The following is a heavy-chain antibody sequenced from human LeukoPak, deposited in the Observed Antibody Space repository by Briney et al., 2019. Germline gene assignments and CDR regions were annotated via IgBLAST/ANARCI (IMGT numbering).Heavy chain of an antibody. J-gene: IGHJ4*02. Sequence: SETLSLTCAVYGGSFSGYYWSWIRQPPGKGLEWIGEINHSGSTNYNPSLKSRVTISVDTSKNQFSLKLSSVTAADTAVYYCARRVGLRWYYFDYWGQGTLVTASS. V-gene: IGHV4-34*01. CDR1: GGSFSGYY. CDR3: ARRVGLRWYYFDY. CDR2: INHSGST. D-gene: IGHD4-23*01.